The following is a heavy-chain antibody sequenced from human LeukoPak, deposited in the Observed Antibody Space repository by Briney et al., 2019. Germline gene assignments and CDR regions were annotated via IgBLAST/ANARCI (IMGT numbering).Heavy chain of an antibody. Sequence: SETLSLTCTVSGGSISSSSYYWGWIRQPPGKGLEWIGSIYYSGSTYYNPSLKSRVTISVDTSKNQFSLKLSSVTAADTAVYYCARDQFAVSGWPYYFDYWGQGTLVTVSS. V-gene: IGHV4-39*07. J-gene: IGHJ4*02. CDR1: GGSISSSSYY. D-gene: IGHD6-19*01. CDR3: ARDQFAVSGWPYYFDY. CDR2: IYYSGST.